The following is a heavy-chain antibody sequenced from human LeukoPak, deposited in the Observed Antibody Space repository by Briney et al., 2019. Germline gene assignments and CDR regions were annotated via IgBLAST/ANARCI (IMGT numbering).Heavy chain of an antibody. J-gene: IGHJ4*02. D-gene: IGHD5-24*01. Sequence: ASVKVSCKASGYTFTSYDINWVRQATGQGLEWMGWMNPNSGNTGYAQKFQGRVTMTRNTSISTAYMELSSLRSEDTALYYCAKDIKHHGYNSDFAGDYWGQGTLVTVSS. CDR2: MNPNSGNT. CDR3: AKDIKHHGYNSDFAGDY. CDR1: GYTFTSYD. V-gene: IGHV1-8*01.